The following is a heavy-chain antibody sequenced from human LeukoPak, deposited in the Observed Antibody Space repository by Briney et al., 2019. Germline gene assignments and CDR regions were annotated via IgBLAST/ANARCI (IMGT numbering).Heavy chain of an antibody. J-gene: IGHJ4*02. CDR3: ARDPYYGDYVV. V-gene: IGHV3-48*03. D-gene: IGHD4-17*01. Sequence: GGSLRLSCAASGFTFSSYEMNWVRQAPGKGLEWVSYISSSGSTIYYADSVKGRFTISGDNAKNSLYLQMNSLRAEDTAVYYCARDPYYGDYVVWGQGTLVTVSS. CDR1: GFTFSSYE. CDR2: ISSSGSTI.